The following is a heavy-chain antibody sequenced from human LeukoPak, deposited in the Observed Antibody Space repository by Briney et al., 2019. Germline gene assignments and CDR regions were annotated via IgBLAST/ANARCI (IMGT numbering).Heavy chain of an antibody. Sequence: GGSLRLSCAASGFTFSRYWMHWVRQAPGKGLVWVSCINSDGSSTSYADSVKGRFTISRDNAKNTLYLQMNSLRAEDTAVYYCARAEYHYYYGMDVWGQGTTVTVSS. J-gene: IGHJ6*02. CDR3: ARAEYHYYYGMDV. V-gene: IGHV3-74*01. CDR2: INSDGSST. CDR1: GFTFSRYW.